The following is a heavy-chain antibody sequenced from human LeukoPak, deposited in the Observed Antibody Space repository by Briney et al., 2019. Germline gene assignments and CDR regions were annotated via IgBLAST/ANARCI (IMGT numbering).Heavy chain of an antibody. CDR1: GYIFTSCD. CDR3: TRGSSGRRDN. CDR2: MNPNSGNT. D-gene: IGHD6-19*01. V-gene: IGHV1-8*01. J-gene: IGHJ4*02. Sequence: ASVKVSCKASGYIFTSCDINWVRQATGQGLEWMGWMNPNSGNTGYGQSFQDRITMTRDISIGTAYMELSSLTSEDTAIYYCTRGSSGRRDNWGQGTLVTVSA.